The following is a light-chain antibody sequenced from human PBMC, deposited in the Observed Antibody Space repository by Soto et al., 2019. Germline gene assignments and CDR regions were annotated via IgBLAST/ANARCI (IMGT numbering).Light chain of an antibody. CDR3: QQRSNWPPSIT. V-gene: IGKV3-11*01. CDR1: QSVTTF. J-gene: IGKJ5*01. CDR2: DAS. Sequence: EIVLTQSPATLFLSPGDRATLSCRASQSVTTFLAWYQQTPGQAPRLLIYDASDRAPGIPARFSGSGSATDFTLTINNLEPEDFAVYYCQQRSNWPPSITFGQGTRLEIK.